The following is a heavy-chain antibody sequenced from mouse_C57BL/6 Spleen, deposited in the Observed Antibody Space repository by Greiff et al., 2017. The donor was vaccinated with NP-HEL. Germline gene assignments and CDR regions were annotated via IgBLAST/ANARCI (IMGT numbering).Heavy chain of an antibody. CDR3: ARGDWDEGFAY. V-gene: IGHV3-6*01. CDR1: GYSITSGYY. D-gene: IGHD4-1*01. J-gene: IGHJ3*01. CDR2: ISYDGSN. Sequence: EVQLVESGPGLVKPSQSLSLTCSVTGYSITSGYYWNWIRQFPGNKLEWMGYISYDGSNNYNPSLKNRISITRDTSKNQFFLTLNSVTTEDTATYYCARGDWDEGFAYWGQGTLVTVSA.